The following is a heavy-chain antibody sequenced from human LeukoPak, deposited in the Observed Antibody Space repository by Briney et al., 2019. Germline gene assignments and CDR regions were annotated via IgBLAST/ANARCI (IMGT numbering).Heavy chain of an antibody. CDR1: GFTFSDYY. CDR2: ISSSGSTI. CDR3: ARLVSSGLSTKN. Sequence: GSLRLSCAASGFTFSDYYMSWIRQAPGKGLEWVSYISSSGSTIYYADSVKGRFTISRDNAKNSLYLQMNSLRAEDTAVYYCARLVSSGLSTKNWGQGTLVTVSS. D-gene: IGHD3-22*01. V-gene: IGHV3-11*01. J-gene: IGHJ4*02.